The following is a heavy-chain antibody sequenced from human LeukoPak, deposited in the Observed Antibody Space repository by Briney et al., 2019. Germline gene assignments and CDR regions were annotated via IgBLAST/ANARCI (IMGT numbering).Heavy chain of an antibody. CDR2: INHSGST. V-gene: IGHV4-34*01. J-gene: IGHJ4*02. Sequence: PSETLSLTCAVYGGSFSGYYWSWIRQPPGKGLEWIGEINHSGSTNYNPSLKSRVTISVDTSKNQFSLKLSSVTAADTAVYYCARAIQRGYSYGPTHAPFDYWGQGTLVTVSS. CDR3: ARAIQRGYSYGPTHAPFDY. CDR1: GGSFSGYY. D-gene: IGHD5-18*01.